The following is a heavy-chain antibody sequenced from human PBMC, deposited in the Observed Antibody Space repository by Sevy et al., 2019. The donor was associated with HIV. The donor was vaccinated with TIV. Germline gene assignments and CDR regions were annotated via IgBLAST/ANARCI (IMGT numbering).Heavy chain of an antibody. CDR3: AKSPPRCSGGTCSFDY. J-gene: IGHJ4*02. CDR2: ISGSGGST. D-gene: IGHD2-15*01. V-gene: IGHV3-23*01. CDR1: GFTFSSYA. Sequence: GGSLRLSCAASGFTFSSYAMSWVRQAPGKGLEWASAISGSGGSTYYADSVKGRFTISRDKSKNTLYLQMNSLRAEDTAVYYCAKSPPRCSGGTCSFDYWGQGTLVTVSS.